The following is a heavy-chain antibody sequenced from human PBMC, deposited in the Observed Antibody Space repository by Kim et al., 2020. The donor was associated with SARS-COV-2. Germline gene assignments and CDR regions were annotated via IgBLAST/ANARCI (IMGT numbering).Heavy chain of an antibody. CDR2: ISSSSSTI. CDR3: ARVEIVVVPATHNSRDSDGY. V-gene: IGHV3-48*02. Sequence: GGSLRLSCAASGFTFSSYSMNWVRQAPGKGLEWVSYISSSSSTIYYADSVKGRFTISRDNAKNSLYLQMNSLRDEDTAVYYCARVEIVVVPATHNSRDSDGYWGQGTLVTVSS. D-gene: IGHD2-2*01. CDR1: GFTFSSYS. J-gene: IGHJ4*02.